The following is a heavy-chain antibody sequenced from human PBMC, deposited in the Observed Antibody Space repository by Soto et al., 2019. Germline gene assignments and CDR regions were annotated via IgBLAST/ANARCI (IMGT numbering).Heavy chain of an antibody. CDR2: IYWDDDK. Sequence: QITLKESGPTLVKPTQTLTLTCSFSGFSLSTSGVSVGWIRQPPGKALEWLAVIYWDDDKRYSPSLKSRLTITKDTSKNQVVLIMTNMDPVDTATYHCAHRRPSAAFDYWGQGTLVTVSS. CDR3: AHRRPSAAFDY. J-gene: IGHJ4*02. V-gene: IGHV2-5*02. CDR1: GFSLSTSGVS. D-gene: IGHD2-15*01.